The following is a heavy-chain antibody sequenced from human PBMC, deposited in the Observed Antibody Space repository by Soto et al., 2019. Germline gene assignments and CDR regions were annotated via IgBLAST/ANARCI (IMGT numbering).Heavy chain of an antibody. V-gene: IGHV3-7*01. CDR3: ARDWAYSTYDY. J-gene: IGHJ4*02. D-gene: IGHD2-15*01. Sequence: PGGSLRLSCVASGFTFSGSWMAWLRQAPGQGLEWVANMNEDGSIKNYVDSVRGRFTISRDNAKNSLYLQMNSLRAEDAAVYFCARDWAYSTYDYWGQGTQVTDSS. CDR2: MNEDGSIK. CDR1: GFTFSGSW.